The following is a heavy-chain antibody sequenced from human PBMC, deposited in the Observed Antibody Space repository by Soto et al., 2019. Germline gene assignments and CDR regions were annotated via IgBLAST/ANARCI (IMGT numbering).Heavy chain of an antibody. J-gene: IGHJ4*02. CDR2: IYYSGST. CDR3: AREGYYDSSGYFDY. V-gene: IGHV4-30-4*01. Sequence: PSETLSLTCTVSGGSISSGDYYWSWIRQPPGKGLKWIGYIYYSGSTYYNPSLKSRVTISVDTSKNQFSLKLSSVTAADTAVYYCAREGYYDSSGYFDYWGQRTLVTVSS. D-gene: IGHD3-22*01. CDR1: GGSISSGDYY.